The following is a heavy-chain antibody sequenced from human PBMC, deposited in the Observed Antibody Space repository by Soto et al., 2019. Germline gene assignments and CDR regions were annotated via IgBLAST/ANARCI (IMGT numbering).Heavy chain of an antibody. V-gene: IGHV4-31*03. J-gene: IGHJ5*02. Sequence: SETMSLTCTFSGFYISSGFYYLSWISQHPGKGLEWIGYIYYSGSTYYNPSLKSRVTISVDTSKNQFSLKLSSVTAADTAVYYCARDLSYYDSSGYYWFDPWGQGTLVTVSS. CDR1: GFYISSGFYY. D-gene: IGHD3-22*01. CDR3: ARDLSYYDSSGYYWFDP. CDR2: IYYSGST.